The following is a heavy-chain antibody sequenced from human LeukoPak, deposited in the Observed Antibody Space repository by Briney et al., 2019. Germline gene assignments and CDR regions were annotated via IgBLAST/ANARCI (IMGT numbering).Heavy chain of an antibody. V-gene: IGHV4-34*01. CDR2: INHSGST. CDR1: GGSFSGYY. J-gene: IGHJ3*02. CDR3: ARGGCSGGSCYEDAFDI. D-gene: IGHD2-15*01. Sequence: SETLSLTCAVYGGSFSGYYWSWIRQPPRKGLEWIGEINHSGSTNYNPSLKSRVTISVDTSKNQFSLKLSSVTAADTAVYYCARGGCSGGSCYEDAFDISGQGTMVTVSS.